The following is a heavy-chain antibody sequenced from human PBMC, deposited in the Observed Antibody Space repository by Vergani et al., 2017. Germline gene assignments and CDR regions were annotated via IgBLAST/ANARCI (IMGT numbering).Heavy chain of an antibody. D-gene: IGHD3-10*01. CDR3: ARGRYYGSGSSY. Sequence: EVQLVESGGGLVQPGGSLRLSCAASGFTVSSNYMSWVRQAPGKGLEWVSVIYSGGSTYYADSVKGRVTISRDNSKNSLYLQMNSLRAEDTAVYYCARGRYYGSGSSYWGQGTLVTVSS. CDR2: IYSGGST. J-gene: IGHJ4*02. V-gene: IGHV3-66*02. CDR1: GFTVSSNY.